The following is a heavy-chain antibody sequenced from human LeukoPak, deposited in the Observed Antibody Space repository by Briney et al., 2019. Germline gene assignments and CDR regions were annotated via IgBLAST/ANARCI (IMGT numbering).Heavy chain of an antibody. CDR2: IYYSGST. CDR3: ARYSGSYYPGYYMDV. CDR1: GGFISSHY. J-gene: IGHJ6*03. Sequence: SETLSLTCTVSGGFISSHYWIWIRQPPGKGLEWIGYIYYSGSTNYNPSLKSRVTISVDTSKNQFSLKLSSVTAADTAVYYCARYSGSYYPGYYMDVWGKGTTVTVSS. D-gene: IGHD1-26*01. V-gene: IGHV4-59*11.